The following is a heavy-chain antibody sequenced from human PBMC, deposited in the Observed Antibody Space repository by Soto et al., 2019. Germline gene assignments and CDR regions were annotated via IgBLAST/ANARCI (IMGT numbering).Heavy chain of an antibody. J-gene: IGHJ6*02. CDR2: IYYSGST. D-gene: IGHD6-6*01. CDR3: ARDDRYSSSSVGYYYYGMDV. V-gene: IGHV4-31*03. CDR1: GGSISSGGYY. Sequence: PSETLSLTCTVSGGSISSGGYYRSWIRQHPGKGLEWIGYIYYSGSTYYNPSLKSRVTISVDTSKNQFSLKLSSVTAADTAVYYCARDDRYSSSSVGYYYYGMDVWGQGTTVNVS.